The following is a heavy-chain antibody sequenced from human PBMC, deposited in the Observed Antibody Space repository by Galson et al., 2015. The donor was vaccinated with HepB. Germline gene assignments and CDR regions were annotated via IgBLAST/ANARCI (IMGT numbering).Heavy chain of an antibody. V-gene: IGHV3-30*18. D-gene: IGHD6-19*01. CDR1: GFTFSNYG. CDR3: AKDPYLYSALAGTMAGFDY. CDR2: ISYDGSNK. J-gene: IGHJ4*02. Sequence: SLRLSCAASGFTFSNYGMHWVRQAPGKGLEWVAVISYDGSNKYYADSVKGRFTISRDNSKNTLYLQMNSLRAEDTALYYCAKDPYLYSALAGTMAGFDYWGQGTLATAPS.